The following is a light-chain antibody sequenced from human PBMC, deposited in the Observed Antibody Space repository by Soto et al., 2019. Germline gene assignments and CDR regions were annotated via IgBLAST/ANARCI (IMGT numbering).Light chain of an antibody. Sequence: DLQMTQSPSSLSASVGDRVTLTCQASQDISNYLKWYQKKPGKAPKLLIYDASNLETVVPSSFSRSGSGTDITFTSSIQQAEDIATNYCQQYDNHLTFGQGTRLEIK. J-gene: IGKJ5*01. V-gene: IGKV1-33*01. CDR3: QQYDNHLT. CDR1: QDISNY. CDR2: DAS.